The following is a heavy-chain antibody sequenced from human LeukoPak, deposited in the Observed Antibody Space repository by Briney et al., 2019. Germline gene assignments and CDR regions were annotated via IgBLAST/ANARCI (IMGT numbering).Heavy chain of an antibody. V-gene: IGHV4-59*01. Sequence: SETLSLTCTVSGCSISSYYWSWIRQPPGQGLEWSGYIYYSGSTNYNPSLKSRVTISVDTSKNQFSLKLSSVTAADTAVYYCARAFYPGYYSYMAVWGKGTTVTVSS. CDR1: GCSISSYY. J-gene: IGHJ6*03. CDR2: IYYSGST. CDR3: ARAFYPGYYSYMAV. D-gene: IGHD3-3*02.